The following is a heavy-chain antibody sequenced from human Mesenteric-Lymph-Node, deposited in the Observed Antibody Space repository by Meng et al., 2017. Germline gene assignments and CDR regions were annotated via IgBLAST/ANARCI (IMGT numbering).Heavy chain of an antibody. V-gene: IGHV3-11*04. Sequence: GESLKISCAASGFTFSDYYMSWIRQAPGKGLEWVSYISSSGSTIYYADSVKGRFTISRDNAKNSLYLQMNSLRVGDTAVYYCARVTSGSDHSPFGYWGQGTLVTVSS. CDR3: ARVTSGSDHSPFGY. D-gene: IGHD1-26*01. CDR1: GFTFSDYY. CDR2: ISSSGSTI. J-gene: IGHJ4*02.